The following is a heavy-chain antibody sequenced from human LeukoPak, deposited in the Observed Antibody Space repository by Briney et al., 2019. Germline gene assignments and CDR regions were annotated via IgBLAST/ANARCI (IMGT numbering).Heavy chain of an antibody. CDR3: ARLHQIASYAFDI. V-gene: IGHV3-48*01. Sequence: HPGGSLRLSCAASGFTFSSYSMNWVRQAPGKWLEWVSYISSSSSTIYYADSVKGRFTISRDNAKNSLYLQMNSLRAEDTAVYYCARLHQIASYAFDIWGQGTMVTVSS. D-gene: IGHD3-3*02. J-gene: IGHJ3*02. CDR1: GFTFSSYS. CDR2: ISSSSSTI.